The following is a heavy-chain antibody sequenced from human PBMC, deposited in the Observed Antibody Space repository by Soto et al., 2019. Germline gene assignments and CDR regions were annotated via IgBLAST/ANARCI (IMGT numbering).Heavy chain of an antibody. CDR2: IYYSGSS. CDR1: GGSISSGDYY. J-gene: IGHJ6*02. CDR3: ARGAYTIGGVVMDV. Sequence: QVQLRESGPGLVKPSQTLSLTCTVSGGSISSGDYYWSWIRQPPGKGLEWIGYIYYSGSSYYNPSLKRRGTRSVDTSKSQFALKRSSVTAADTAVYDGARGAYTIGGVVMDVWGQGTTVTVSS. V-gene: IGHV4-30-4*01. D-gene: IGHD3-3*01.